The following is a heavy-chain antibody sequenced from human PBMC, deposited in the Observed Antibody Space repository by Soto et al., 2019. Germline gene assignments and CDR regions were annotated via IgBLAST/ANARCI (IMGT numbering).Heavy chain of an antibody. J-gene: IGHJ6*02. CDR2: IYSGGST. CDR3: ARDRRSVKRDYYYYGMDV. V-gene: IGHV3-53*01. Sequence: GGSLRLSCAASGFTVSSNYMSWVRQAPGKGLEWVSVIYSGGSTYYADSVKGRFTISRDNSKNTLYLQMNSLRAEDTAVYYCARDRRSVKRDYYYYGMDVWGQGTTVTVSS. CDR1: GFTVSSNY. D-gene: IGHD1-26*01.